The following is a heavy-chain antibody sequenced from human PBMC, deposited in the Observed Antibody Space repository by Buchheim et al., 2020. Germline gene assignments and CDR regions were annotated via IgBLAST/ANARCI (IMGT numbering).Heavy chain of an antibody. J-gene: IGHJ4*02. V-gene: IGHV3-23*03. Sequence: EVLLLESGGNLVQPGGSLRLSCAASGFTFSGYAMTWVRQAPGKGLEWVSIIYNGGVRTVYADSVKCRFTISRDDSKNTPYLQMNSLRAEDTALYYCAKPTVGTTKSFDSWGQGTL. CDR3: AKPTVGTTKSFDS. D-gene: IGHD4-23*01. CDR2: IYNGGVRT. CDR1: GFTFSGYA.